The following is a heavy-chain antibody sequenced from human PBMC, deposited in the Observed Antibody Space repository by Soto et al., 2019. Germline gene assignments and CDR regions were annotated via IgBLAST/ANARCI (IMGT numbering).Heavy chain of an antibody. CDR3: ARDKGDILTGYYRYNWFDP. V-gene: IGHV4-59*12. J-gene: IGHJ5*02. Sequence: PSETLSLTCTVSGGSISGYYLSWIRQSPEKGLEYIGYISYSGSTNYNPSLKSRVTTSLDTSKNQFSLKLSSVTAADTAIYYCARDKGDILTGYYRYNWFDPWGQGTLVTVSS. D-gene: IGHD3-9*01. CDR1: GGSISGYY. CDR2: ISYSGST.